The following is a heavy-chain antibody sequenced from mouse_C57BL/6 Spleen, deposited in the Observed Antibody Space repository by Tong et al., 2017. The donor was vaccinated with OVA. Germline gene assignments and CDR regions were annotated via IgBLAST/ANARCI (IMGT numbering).Heavy chain of an antibody. D-gene: IGHD2-12*01. CDR2: INPYNGDT. J-gene: IGHJ1*01. Sequence: FTGYFMNWVMQSHGKSLEWIGRINPYNGDTFYNQKFKGKATLTVDKSASRAHMEFRSLAAEYDAVYYCARERTTDTWYFDVWGAVTTVTGSP. V-gene: IGHV1-20*02. CDR3: ARERTTDTWYFDV. CDR1: FTGYF.